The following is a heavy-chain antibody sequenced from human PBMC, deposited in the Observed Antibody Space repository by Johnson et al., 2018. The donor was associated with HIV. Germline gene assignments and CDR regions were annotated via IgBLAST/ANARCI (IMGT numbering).Heavy chain of an antibody. CDR2: ISSSGNTI. D-gene: IGHD5-12*01. CDR3: ARDESGYDEGFDAFDI. V-gene: IGHV3-11*04. J-gene: IGHJ3*02. CDR1: GFTFSDYY. Sequence: QVQLVESGGGVVQPGRSLRLSCAASGFTFSDYYMTWIRQAPGKGLEWVSYISSSGNTIYYADSVKGRFTISRDNAKNSLYLQMNSLRVEDTAVYYCARDESGYDEGFDAFDIWDQGTMVTVSS.